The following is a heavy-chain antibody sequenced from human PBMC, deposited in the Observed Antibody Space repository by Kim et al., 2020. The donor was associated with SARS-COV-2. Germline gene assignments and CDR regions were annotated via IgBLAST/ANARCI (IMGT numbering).Heavy chain of an antibody. J-gene: IGHJ6*02. Sequence: GGSLRLSCAASGFTFSSYAMSWVRQAPGKGLEWVSVIYSGGSSTYYADSVKSRFTISRDNSKNTLYLQMNSLRAEDTAVYYCAKDRSSSWSGYYYYGMDVWGQGTTVTVSS. V-gene: IGHV3-23*03. CDR2: IYSGGSST. CDR1: GFTFSSYA. D-gene: IGHD6-13*01. CDR3: AKDRSSSWSGYYYYGMDV.